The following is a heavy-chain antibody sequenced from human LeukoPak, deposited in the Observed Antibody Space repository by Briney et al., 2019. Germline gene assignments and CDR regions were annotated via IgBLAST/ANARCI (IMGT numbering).Heavy chain of an antibody. CDR1: GDSVSSNSAA. Sequence: SQTLSLTCAISGDSVSSNSAAWNWIRQSPSRGLEWLGRTYYRSKWYNDYAVSVKSRITINPDTSKNQFSLKLSSVTAADTAVYYCARAGRGFGEFDYWGQGTLVTVSS. CDR3: ARAGRGFGEFDY. V-gene: IGHV6-1*01. CDR2: TYYRSKWYN. D-gene: IGHD3-10*01. J-gene: IGHJ4*02.